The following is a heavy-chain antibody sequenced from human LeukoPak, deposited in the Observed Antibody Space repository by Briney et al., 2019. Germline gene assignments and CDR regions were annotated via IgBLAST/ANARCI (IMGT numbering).Heavy chain of an antibody. CDR3: ARELLTVTTHDAFDI. CDR1: GFTFSSYE. Sequence: GGSQRLSCAASGFTFSSYEMNWVCQAPGKGLEWVTYISSSGSTIYYADSVKGRVTISRDNAKNSLYLQMNSLRAEDTAVYYCARELLTVTTHDAFDIWGQGTMVTVSS. J-gene: IGHJ3*02. V-gene: IGHV3-48*03. CDR2: ISSSGSTI. D-gene: IGHD4-17*01.